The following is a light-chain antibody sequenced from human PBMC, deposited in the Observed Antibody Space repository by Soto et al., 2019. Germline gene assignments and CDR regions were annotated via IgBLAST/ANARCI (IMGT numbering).Light chain of an antibody. J-gene: IGKJ4*01. CDR1: QSISSW. Sequence: DIQMTQSPSTLSASVGDRVTITCRASQSISSWLAWYQQKPGKAPNLLIYKASSLESGVPSRFIGSGSGTEFTLTISSLQPDDFATYYCQQYNSYPLTFGGGNKVEIK. V-gene: IGKV1-5*03. CDR2: KAS. CDR3: QQYNSYPLT.